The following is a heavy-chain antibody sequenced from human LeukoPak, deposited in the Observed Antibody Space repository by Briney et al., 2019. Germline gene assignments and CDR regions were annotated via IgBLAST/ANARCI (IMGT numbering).Heavy chain of an antibody. CDR1: GSTFSYYA. CDR3: AKGPLTEVAGTTWDY. D-gene: IGHD6-19*01. Sequence: GGSLRLSCAASGSTFSYYAMSWVRQVPGKGLEWDSAISGSGGSTYYADSVKGRFTISRDNSQNTLYLQMNSLRAEDTALYYCAKGPLTEVAGTTWDYWGQGTLVTVSS. V-gene: IGHV3-23*01. CDR2: ISGSGGST. J-gene: IGHJ4*02.